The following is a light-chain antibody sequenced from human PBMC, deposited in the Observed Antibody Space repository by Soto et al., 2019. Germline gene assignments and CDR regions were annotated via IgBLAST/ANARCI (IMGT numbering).Light chain of an antibody. CDR2: QVG. V-gene: IGLV2-18*01. CDR3: SLNTSSATWV. CDR1: RSDVGNYDL. J-gene: IGLJ3*02. Sequence: QSVLTQPPSVSGSPGQSVTISCTGTRSDVGNYDLVYWYQQPPGTAPKLLIYQVGNRPSGVPDRFSGSKSGNSASLTITGLQTENEADYYCSLNTSSATWVFGGGAKVTAL.